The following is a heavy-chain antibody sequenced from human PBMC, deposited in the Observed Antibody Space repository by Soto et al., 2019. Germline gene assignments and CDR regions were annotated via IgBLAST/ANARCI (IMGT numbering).Heavy chain of an antibody. D-gene: IGHD7-27*01. Sequence: QEQLQQWGAGLLKPSETLSLTCAVYGGSFSGYYWNWIRQPPGKGLEWIGEINHSGSTNYNPSLKSRVTLSVDTSKNQFSLKLSSVTAADTAVYYCARGWGRIFDYWGQGTLVTVSS. CDR2: INHSGST. J-gene: IGHJ4*02. CDR1: GGSFSGYY. CDR3: ARGWGRIFDY. V-gene: IGHV4-34*01.